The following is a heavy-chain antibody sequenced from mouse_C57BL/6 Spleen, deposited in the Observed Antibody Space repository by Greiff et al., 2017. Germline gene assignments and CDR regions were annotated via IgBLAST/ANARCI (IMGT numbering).Heavy chain of an antibody. Sequence: EVMLVESGGDLVKPGGSLKLSCAASGFTFSSYGMSWVRQTPDKRLEWVATISSGGSYTYYPDSVKGRVTISRDNAKNTLYLQMSSLKSEDTAMYYCARHYGSSYGYFDVWGTGTTVTVSS. CDR2: ISSGGSYT. CDR1: GFTFSSYG. J-gene: IGHJ1*03. D-gene: IGHD1-1*01. V-gene: IGHV5-6*01. CDR3: ARHYGSSYGYFDV.